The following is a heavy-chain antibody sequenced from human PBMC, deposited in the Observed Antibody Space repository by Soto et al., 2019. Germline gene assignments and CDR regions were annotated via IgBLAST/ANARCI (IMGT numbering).Heavy chain of an antibody. D-gene: IGHD3-10*01. V-gene: IGHV3-30*18. J-gene: IGHJ5*02. CDR3: AKDLPYSLPSDGSGSYP. Sequence: PGGSLRLSCAASGFTFSSYGMHWVRQAPGKGLEWVAVISYDGSNKYYADSVKGRFTISRDNSKNTLYLQMNSLRAEDTAVYYCAKDLPYSLPSDGSGSYPWGQGTLVTVSS. CDR2: ISYDGSNK. CDR1: GFTFSSYG.